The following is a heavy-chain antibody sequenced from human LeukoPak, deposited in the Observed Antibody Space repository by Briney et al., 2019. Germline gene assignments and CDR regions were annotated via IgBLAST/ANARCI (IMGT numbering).Heavy chain of an antibody. CDR3: TRDHCSGDNCPSFDY. Sequence: ASVTVSCKPSGYTFTIFGISWVRQAPGQGLEWMGWIGAYNGDTNYAQKFQGRVTMTTDTSTSTAYMDLRSLRSDDTAVYYCTRDHCSGDNCPSFDYWGQGTLVTVSS. CDR2: IGAYNGDT. J-gene: IGHJ4*02. V-gene: IGHV1-18*04. CDR1: GYTFTIFG. D-gene: IGHD2-15*01.